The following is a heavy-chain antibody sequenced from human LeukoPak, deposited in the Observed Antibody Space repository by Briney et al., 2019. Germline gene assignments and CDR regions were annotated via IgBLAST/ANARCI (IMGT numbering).Heavy chain of an antibody. J-gene: IGHJ4*02. CDR2: ISSPSTNI. D-gene: IGHD3-16*01. V-gene: IGHV3-48*02. CDR1: GFIFTSYS. Sequence: GGSLRLSCAASGFIFTSYSMNWVREAPGKGLEWVSYISSPSTNIYYVDSVKGRFTLSRDNAKNSLYLQMDSLRDEETAVYYCARESYWGSSGKGFDYWGRGTLVIVSS. CDR3: ARESYWGSSGKGFDY.